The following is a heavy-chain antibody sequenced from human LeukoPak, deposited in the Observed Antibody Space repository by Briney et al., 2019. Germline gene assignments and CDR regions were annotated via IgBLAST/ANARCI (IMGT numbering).Heavy chain of an antibody. CDR3: ARVVTTVTDAFDN. CDR1: GGSIGSGDYY. J-gene: IGHJ4*02. Sequence: SETLSLTCAVSGGSIGSGDYYWTWIRQPPGKGLEWIGYIYYSGSTYYNPSLKSRVTISIDTSKNQFSLRLSSVTAADTAVYYCARVVTTVTDAFDNWGQGTLVTVSS. D-gene: IGHD4-17*01. CDR2: IYYSGST. V-gene: IGHV4-30-4*01.